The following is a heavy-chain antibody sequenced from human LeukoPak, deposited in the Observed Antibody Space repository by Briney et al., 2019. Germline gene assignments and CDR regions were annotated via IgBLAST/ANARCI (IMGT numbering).Heavy chain of an antibody. CDR1: GGSISSYY. J-gene: IGHJ4*02. CDR2: IYYSGST. CDR3: ARGRSDYYDSSGHGRYFDY. Sequence: PSETLSLTCTVSGGSISSYYWSWIRQPPGKGLEWIGYIYYSGSTNYNPSLKSRATISVDTSKNQFSLKLSSVTAADTAVYYCARGRSDYYDSSGHGRYFDYWGQGTLVTVSS. V-gene: IGHV4-59*01. D-gene: IGHD3-22*01.